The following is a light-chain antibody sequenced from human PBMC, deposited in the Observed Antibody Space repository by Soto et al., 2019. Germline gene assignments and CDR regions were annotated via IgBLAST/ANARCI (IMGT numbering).Light chain of an antibody. V-gene: IGKV3-20*01. Sequence: EIVLTQSPGTLSLSPGERATLSCRASQSVSSSYLAWYQQKPGQATRLLIYGAASRATGIPHRFSGSGSGTDVSLTISRLEPYDFAVYYCQQYGSSPYTFGQGTKLEIK. J-gene: IGKJ2*01. CDR1: QSVSSSY. CDR2: GAA. CDR3: QQYGSSPYT.